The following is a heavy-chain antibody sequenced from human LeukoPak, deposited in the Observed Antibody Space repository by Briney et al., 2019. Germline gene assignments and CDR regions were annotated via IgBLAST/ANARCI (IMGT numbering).Heavy chain of an antibody. CDR1: GFTFDDYA. Sequence: QPGGSLRLSCEASGFTFDDYAMHWVRQAPGKGLEWVSGISWNSGSIGYADSVKGRFTISRDNAKNSLYLQMNRLRAEDMALYYCARSSSSLNHDAFDIWGQGTMVTVSS. D-gene: IGHD6-13*01. CDR2: ISWNSGSI. J-gene: IGHJ3*02. CDR3: ARSSSSLNHDAFDI. V-gene: IGHV3-9*03.